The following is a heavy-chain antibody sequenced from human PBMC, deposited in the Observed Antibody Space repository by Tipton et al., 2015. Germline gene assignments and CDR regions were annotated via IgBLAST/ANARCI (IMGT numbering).Heavy chain of an antibody. V-gene: IGHV4-4*02. CDR3: AREVWDTDRSGYDY. CDR1: GGSINSTNW. J-gene: IGHJ4*02. D-gene: IGHD3-3*01. Sequence: GLVKPSGTLSLTCAVSGGSINSTNWWTWVRQPPGKGLEWIGEIHHGGTTNYNPSLRSRVTMSVDTSKNQFSLQLSSVTAADTAVYYCAREVWDTDRSGYDYWGQGTLVTVSS. CDR2: IHHGGTT.